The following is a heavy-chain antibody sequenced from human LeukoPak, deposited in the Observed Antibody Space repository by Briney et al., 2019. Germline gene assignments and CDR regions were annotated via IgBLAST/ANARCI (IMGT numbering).Heavy chain of an antibody. J-gene: IGHJ6*04. CDR1: GFIFGSYW. CDR3: SRALEV. Sequence: PGGSLRLSCEVSGFIFGSYWMDWVRQAPGRGLEWVANINQDGSEKYFVDSVKGRFTISRDNAKSSLYLQMNSLRAEDTAVYFCSRALEVWGKGTTVTVST. CDR2: INQDGSEK. V-gene: IGHV3-7*01.